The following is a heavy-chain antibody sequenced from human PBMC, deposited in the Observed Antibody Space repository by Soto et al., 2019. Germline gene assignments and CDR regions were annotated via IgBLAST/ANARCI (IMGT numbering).Heavy chain of an antibody. CDR2: IYHSGST. CDR1: GGSISSGGYS. CDR3: ARGGGTFTMFGVVIEKYGMDV. V-gene: IGHV4-30-2*01. D-gene: IGHD3-3*01. J-gene: IGHJ6*02. Sequence: SETLSLTCAVSGGSISSGGYSWSWIRQPPGKGLEWIGYIYHSGSTYYNPSLKSRVTISVDRSKNQFSLKLSSVTAADTAVYYCARGGGTFTMFGVVIEKYGMDVWGQGTTVTVSS.